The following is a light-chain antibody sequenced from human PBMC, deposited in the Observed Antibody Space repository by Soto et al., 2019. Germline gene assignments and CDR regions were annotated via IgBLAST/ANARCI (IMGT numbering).Light chain of an antibody. Sequence: EIVLTQSPGTLSLSPGEKATLSCRTSQSVSNNYLAWYQQKPGQAPRLLIYGASNRATGIPDRFSGSGSGTDFTLIISRLEPEDFAVYNCQQYGSSGTFGQGTKVDIK. J-gene: IGKJ1*01. V-gene: IGKV3-20*01. CDR3: QQYGSSGT. CDR2: GAS. CDR1: QSVSNNY.